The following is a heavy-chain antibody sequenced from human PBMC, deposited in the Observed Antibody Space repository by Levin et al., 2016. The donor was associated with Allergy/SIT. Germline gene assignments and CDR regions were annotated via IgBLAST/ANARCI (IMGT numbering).Heavy chain of an antibody. J-gene: IGHJ4*02. Sequence: GESLKISCAASGFTFSSYSMNWVRQAPGKGLEWVSSISSSSSYIYYADSVKGRFTISRDNSKNTLYLQMNSLRAEDTAVYYCARDLGATFDYWGQGTLVTVSS. CDR3: ARDLGATFDY. V-gene: IGHV3-21*01. CDR1: GFTFSSYS. D-gene: IGHD1-26*01. CDR2: ISSSSSYI.